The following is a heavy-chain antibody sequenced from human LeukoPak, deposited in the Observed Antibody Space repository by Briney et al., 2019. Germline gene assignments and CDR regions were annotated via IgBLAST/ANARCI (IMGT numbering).Heavy chain of an antibody. J-gene: IGHJ4*02. CDR3: ARHPRGEIAVAGTLLFDY. D-gene: IGHD6-19*01. Sequence: ASETLSLTCTVSGGSISSYYWSWIRQPPGKGLEWVGEINHSGSTNYNPSLKSRVTISVDTSKNQFSLKLSSVTAADTAVYYCARHPRGEIAVAGTLLFDYWGQGTLVTVSS. CDR2: INHSGST. V-gene: IGHV4-34*01. CDR1: GGSISSYY.